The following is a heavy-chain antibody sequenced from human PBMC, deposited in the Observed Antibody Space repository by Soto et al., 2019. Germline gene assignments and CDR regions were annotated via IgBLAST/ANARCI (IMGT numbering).Heavy chain of an antibody. D-gene: IGHD6-19*01. CDR1: GDSVSINSAA. CDR2: TYYRSKWYN. J-gene: IGHJ6*02. CDR3: ARVNRAVAGGLYHYYGMDA. Sequence: QTLSLTCALSGDSVSINSAAWNWIRQSPSRGLEWLGRTYYRSKWYNDYAVSVKSRITINPDTSKNQFSLQLNSVTPEDTAVYYCARVNRAVAGGLYHYYGMDAWGQGTTATVS. V-gene: IGHV6-1*01.